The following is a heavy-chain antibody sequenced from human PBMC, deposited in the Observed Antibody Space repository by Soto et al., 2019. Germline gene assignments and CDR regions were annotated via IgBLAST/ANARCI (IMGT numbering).Heavy chain of an antibody. CDR1: GFTFSSYA. Sequence: GGSLRLSCSASGFTFSSYAMHWVRQAPGKGLEYVSAISSNGGSTYYADSVKGRFTISRDNSKNTLYLQMSSLRAEDTAVYYCVKSPVKVVTAYFDYWGQGTLVTVSS. D-gene: IGHD2-21*02. V-gene: IGHV3-64D*08. J-gene: IGHJ4*02. CDR2: ISSNGGST. CDR3: VKSPVKVVTAYFDY.